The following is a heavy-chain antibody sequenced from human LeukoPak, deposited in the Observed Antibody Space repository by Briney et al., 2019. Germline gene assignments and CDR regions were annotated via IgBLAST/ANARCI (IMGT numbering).Heavy chain of an antibody. CDR3: ARDGVRAVTFNHYYFLDV. V-gene: IGHV3-7*01. D-gene: IGHD3-10*01. Sequence: GGSLRLSCSASGFTFSSYSMNWVRQAPGKGLEWVANINQDGSEKYYVDSVKGRFTISRDNAKNSLFLQMNSLRAEDTALYYCARDGVRAVTFNHYYFLDVWGKGTTVTVSS. CDR2: INQDGSEK. J-gene: IGHJ6*03. CDR1: GFTFSSYS.